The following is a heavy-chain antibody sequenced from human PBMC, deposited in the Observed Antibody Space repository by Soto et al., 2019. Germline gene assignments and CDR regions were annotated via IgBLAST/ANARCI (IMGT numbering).Heavy chain of an antibody. J-gene: IGHJ6*02. Sequence: LSLTCAVHGGSFSGYYWGWIRQPPGQGLEWIGEVNHGGTSNYNPSRKSRAIISVDTSMNEFSLRLSSVTAADTAVYYCARLNGYCVDTSCHGYYGMDVWGQGTTVTVS. D-gene: IGHD2-2*03. V-gene: IGHV4-34*01. CDR3: ARLNGYCVDTSCHGYYGMDV. CDR1: GGSFSGYY. CDR2: VNHGGTS.